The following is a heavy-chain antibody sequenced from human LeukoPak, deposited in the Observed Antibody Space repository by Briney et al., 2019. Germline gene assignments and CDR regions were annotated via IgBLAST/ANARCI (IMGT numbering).Heavy chain of an antibody. V-gene: IGHV4-61*02. Sequence: PSETLSLTCTVSGGSISSGSYYWSWIRQPAGKGLEWIGRIYTSGSTNYNPSLKSRVTISVDTSKNQFSLKLSSVTAADTAVYYCARDDFGSYWGQGILVTVPS. CDR2: IYTSGST. J-gene: IGHJ4*02. CDR3: ARDDFGSY. CDR1: GGSISSGSYY. D-gene: IGHD3-10*01.